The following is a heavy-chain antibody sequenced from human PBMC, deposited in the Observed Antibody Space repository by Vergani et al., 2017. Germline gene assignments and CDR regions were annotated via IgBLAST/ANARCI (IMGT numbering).Heavy chain of an antibody. CDR2: IYDSGDT. CDR1: GGSMSDFY. V-gene: IGHV4-59*01. D-gene: IGHD2-21*01. Sequence: QVQLQESGPGLVKPSETLSLTCTVSGGSMSDFYWTWIRQPPGKGLEWIGYIYDSGDTKYNPSLKSRVTMSLDTSKNQFSLNLYSVTAADTAVYYCARGALWWLRQIDSWGQGTLVTVSS. J-gene: IGHJ4*02. CDR3: ARGALWWLRQIDS.